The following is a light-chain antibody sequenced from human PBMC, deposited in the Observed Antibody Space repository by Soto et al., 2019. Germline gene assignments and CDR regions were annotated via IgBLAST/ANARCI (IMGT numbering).Light chain of an antibody. V-gene: IGKV3-11*01. Sequence: EIVLTQSPATLSLSPGERATLSCRASQSVSSYLAWYQQKPGQAPRLLIYDASNRATGIPARFSGSGSGTDFTLTISSLEHEDFAVYYCQQRSNWPPLWTFGQGTKVEIK. CDR2: DAS. CDR3: QQRSNWPPLWT. J-gene: IGKJ1*01. CDR1: QSVSSY.